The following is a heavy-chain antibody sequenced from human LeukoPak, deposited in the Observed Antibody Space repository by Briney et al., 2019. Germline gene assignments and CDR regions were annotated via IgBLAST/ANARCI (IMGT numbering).Heavy chain of an antibody. CDR3: ARAPLTYSSGWWFDY. Sequence: GGSLRLSCAASGFTFSSYGMHWVRQAPGKGLEWVAVISYDGSNKYYADSVKGRFTISRDNSKNTLYLQMNSLRAEDTAVYYCARAPLTYSSGWWFDYWGQGTLVTVSS. CDR1: GFTFSSYG. D-gene: IGHD6-19*01. CDR2: ISYDGSNK. J-gene: IGHJ4*02. V-gene: IGHV3-30*03.